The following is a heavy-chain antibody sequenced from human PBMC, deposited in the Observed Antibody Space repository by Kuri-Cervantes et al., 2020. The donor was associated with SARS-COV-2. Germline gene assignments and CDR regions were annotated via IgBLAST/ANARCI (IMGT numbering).Heavy chain of an antibody. CDR3: ARVSVGSGSNYFDY. V-gene: IGHV3-21*01. CDR1: GFTFSSYS. CDR2: ISSSSSYI. D-gene: IGHD3-10*01. J-gene: IGHJ4*02. Sequence: GGSLRLSCAASGFTFSSYSMNWVRQAPGKGLEWVSSISSSSSYIYYADSVKGRFTISRDNAKNSLYLQMNSLRAGDTAVYYCARVSVGSGSNYFDYWGQGTLVTVSS.